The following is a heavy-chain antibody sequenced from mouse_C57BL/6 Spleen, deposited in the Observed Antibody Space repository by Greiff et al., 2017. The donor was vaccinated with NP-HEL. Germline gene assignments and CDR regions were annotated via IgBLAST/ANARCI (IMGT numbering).Heavy chain of an antibody. D-gene: IGHD1-1*01. J-gene: IGHJ2*01. CDR2: IDPETGGT. CDR1: GYTFTDYE. CDR3: TRRSPRYGSSYCFDY. Sequence: VQLQESGAELVRPGASVTLSCKASGYTFTDYEMHWVKQTPVHGLEWIGAIDPETGGTAYNQKFKGKAILTADKSSSTAYMELRSLTSEDSAVYYCTRRSPRYGSSYCFDYWGQGTTLTVSA. V-gene: IGHV1-15*01.